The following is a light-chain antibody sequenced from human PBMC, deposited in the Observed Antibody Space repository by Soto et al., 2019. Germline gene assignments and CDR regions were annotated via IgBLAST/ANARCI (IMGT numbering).Light chain of an antibody. J-gene: IGKJ1*01. CDR1: QSISNH. CDR2: AAS. CDR3: QQYNSRT. V-gene: IGKV1-17*01. Sequence: DIQMTQSPSSLSASVEDRVIITCRASQSISNHLNWYQQKPGKAPKLLIFAASSLQSGVPSRFSGSGSGTEFTLTISSLQPDDFATYYCQQYNSRTFGQGTKVDIK.